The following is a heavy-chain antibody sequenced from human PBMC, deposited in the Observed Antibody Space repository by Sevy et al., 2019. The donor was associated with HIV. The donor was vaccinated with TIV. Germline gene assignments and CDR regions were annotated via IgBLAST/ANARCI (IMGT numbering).Heavy chain of an antibody. CDR3: ARDPVITMIVVAISYFDY. Sequence: GGSLRLSCAASGFTFSSYAMHWVRQAPGKGLEWVAVISYDGSNKYYADSVKGRSTTSRDNSKNTLYLQMNSLRAEDTAGYYCARDPVITMIVVAISYFDYGGQGTLVTVSS. J-gene: IGHJ4*02. V-gene: IGHV3-30*04. CDR1: GFTFSSYA. D-gene: IGHD3-22*01. CDR2: ISYDGSNK.